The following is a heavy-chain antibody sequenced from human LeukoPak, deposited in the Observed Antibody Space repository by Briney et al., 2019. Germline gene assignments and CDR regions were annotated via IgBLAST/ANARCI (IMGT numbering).Heavy chain of an antibody. J-gene: IGHJ4*02. V-gene: IGHV4-4*02. Sequence: SGTLSLTCAVSGGSIKSNNWWSWVRQPPGKGLEWIGEIYHSGSTNYNPSLESRVTVSVDKSKNQFSLDLSSVTAADTAVYYCARDSGWWRFDFWGQGTLVTVSS. D-gene: IGHD6-13*01. CDR2: IYHSGST. CDR1: GGSIKSNNW. CDR3: ARDSGWWRFDF.